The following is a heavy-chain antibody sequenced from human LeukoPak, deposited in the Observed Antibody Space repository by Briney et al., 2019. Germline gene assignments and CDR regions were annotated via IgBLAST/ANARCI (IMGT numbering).Heavy chain of an antibody. V-gene: IGHV1-69*04. D-gene: IGHD3-22*01. Sequence: RASVKVSYKASGGTFSSYAISWVRQAPGQGLEWMGRIIPILGIANYAQKFQGRVTITADKSTSTAYMELSSLRSEDTAVYYCARALSYYYDSSGYYSAAEYFQHWGQGTLVTVSS. J-gene: IGHJ1*01. CDR2: IIPILGIA. CDR1: GGTFSSYA. CDR3: ARALSYYYDSSGYYSAAEYFQH.